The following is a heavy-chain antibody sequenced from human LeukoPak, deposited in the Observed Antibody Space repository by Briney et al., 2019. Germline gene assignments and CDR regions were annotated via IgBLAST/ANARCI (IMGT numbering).Heavy chain of an antibody. V-gene: IGHV1-69*05. CDR2: IIPIFGTA. CDR3: ATVPAAMWEIYFQH. CDR1: AGTFSSYA. J-gene: IGHJ1*01. Sequence: SVKVSCKASAGTFSSYAISWVRQAPGQGLERMGGIIPIFGTANYAQKFQGRVTITTDESTSTAYMELSSLRSEGTAVYYCATVPAAMWEIYFQHWGQGTLVTVSS. D-gene: IGHD2-2*01.